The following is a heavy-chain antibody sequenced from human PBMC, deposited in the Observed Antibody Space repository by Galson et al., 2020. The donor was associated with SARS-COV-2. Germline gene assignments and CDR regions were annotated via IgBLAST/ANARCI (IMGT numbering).Heavy chain of an antibody. V-gene: IGHV4-34*01. Sequence: SETLSLTCAVYGGSFSGYYWSWIRQPPGKGLEWIGEINSSGSTNYNPSLKSRVTISVDTSNNHFSLKLSSVTAADTAVYYCAREENFFLVLTATRMCYFDYWGRGTLATVSS. CDR1: GGSFSGYY. CDR3: AREENFFLVLTATRMCYFDY. D-gene: IGHD2-21*02. J-gene: IGHJ4*02. CDR2: INSSGST.